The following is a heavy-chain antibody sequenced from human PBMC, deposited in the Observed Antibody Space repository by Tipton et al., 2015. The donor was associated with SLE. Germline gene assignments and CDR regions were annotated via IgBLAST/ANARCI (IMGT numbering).Heavy chain of an antibody. J-gene: IGHJ6*02. Sequence: QSGPEVKKPGASVKVSCRASGYIFTDFYIHWVRQAPGQGLEWMGIINPSGGRTNYAPKFQGRVTMTRDTSTSTVYMELSSLRSEDTAVYYCARGRERMITFGGVDIRYYYYGMDVWGQGTTVTVSS. CDR1: GYIFTDFY. D-gene: IGHD3-16*01. CDR3: ARGRERMITFGGVDIRYYYYGMDV. CDR2: INPSGGRT. V-gene: IGHV1-46*01.